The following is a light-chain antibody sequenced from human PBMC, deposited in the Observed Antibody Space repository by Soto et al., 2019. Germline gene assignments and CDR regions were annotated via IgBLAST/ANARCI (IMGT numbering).Light chain of an antibody. CDR3: QQFSSYPLT. CDR1: QIIRSS. J-gene: IGKJ4*01. CDR2: DAS. V-gene: IGKV3-20*01. Sequence: EIVLTQSPATLSVSPGERATLSCRASQIIRSSLAWYQQRPGQAPRLLIYDASSRATGIPDRFSGGGSGTDFTLTISRLEPEDFAVYYCQQFSSYPLTFGGGTKVDIK.